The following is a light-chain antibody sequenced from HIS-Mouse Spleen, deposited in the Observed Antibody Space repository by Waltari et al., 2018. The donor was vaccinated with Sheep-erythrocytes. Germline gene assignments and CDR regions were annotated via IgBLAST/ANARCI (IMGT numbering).Light chain of an antibody. CDR2: EGS. V-gene: IGLV2-23*01. J-gene: IGLJ3*02. Sequence: QSALTQPASVSGSPGQSITISCTGTSSDVGSYNLVSWYQQHPGKAPKLLIYEGSKRPCGVSNRFSGSKSGNTASLTISGLQAEDEADYYCCSYAGSSTPWVFGGGTKLTVL. CDR3: CSYAGSSTPWV. CDR1: SSDVGSYNL.